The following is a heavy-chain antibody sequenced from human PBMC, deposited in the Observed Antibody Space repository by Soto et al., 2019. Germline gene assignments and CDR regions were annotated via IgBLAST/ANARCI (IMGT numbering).Heavy chain of an antibody. CDR3: ARGGGYHDILTGRWFDP. CDR1: GYTFTSYG. V-gene: IGHV1-18*01. D-gene: IGHD3-9*01. CDR2: ISAYNGNT. Sequence: GASVKVSCKASGYTFTSYGISWVRQAPGQGLEWMGWISAYNGNTNYAQKLQGRVTMTTDTSTSTAYMELRSLGSDDTAVYYCARGGGYHDILTGRWFDPWGQGTLVTVSS. J-gene: IGHJ5*02.